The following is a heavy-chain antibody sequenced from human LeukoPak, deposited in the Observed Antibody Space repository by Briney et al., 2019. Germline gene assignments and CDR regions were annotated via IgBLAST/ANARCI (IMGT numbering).Heavy chain of an antibody. CDR1: GFTFSSYG. CDR3: AKARSLAAVDY. Sequence: GGSLRLSCAASGFTFSSYGMHWVRQAPGKGLEWVAVIWYDGSNKYYADSVKGRFTISRDNSKNTLYLQMNSLRAEDTAVYYYAKARSLAAVDYWGQGTLVTVSS. D-gene: IGHD6-6*01. J-gene: IGHJ4*02. CDR2: IWYDGSNK. V-gene: IGHV3-33*06.